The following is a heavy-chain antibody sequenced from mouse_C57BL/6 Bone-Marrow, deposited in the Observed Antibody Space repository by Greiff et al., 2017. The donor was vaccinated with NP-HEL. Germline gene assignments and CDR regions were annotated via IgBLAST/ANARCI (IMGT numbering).Heavy chain of an antibody. CDR2: IDPENGDT. V-gene: IGHV14-4*01. CDR3: TPITTVVATDFDV. J-gene: IGHJ1*03. CDR1: GFNIKDDY. Sequence: VQLQQSGAELVRPGASVKLSCTASGFNIKDDYMHWVKQRPEQGLEWIGWIDPENGDTEYASKFQGKATITADTSSNTAYLQLSSLTSEDTAVYYCTPITTVVATDFDVWGTGTTVTVSS. D-gene: IGHD1-1*01.